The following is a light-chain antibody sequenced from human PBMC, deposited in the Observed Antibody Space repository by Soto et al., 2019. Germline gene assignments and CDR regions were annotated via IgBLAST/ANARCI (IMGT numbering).Light chain of an antibody. CDR1: QSVSSSY. Sequence: VLTQSPGTLSLSPGERATLSCRASQSVSSSYLAWYQQKPGQAPRLLIYGASSRATGVPDRFSASGSRTDFTLTIGRLEPEDFAVYICQQYGKSPLTFGGGTKVDIK. CDR3: QQYGKSPLT. CDR2: GAS. J-gene: IGKJ4*01. V-gene: IGKV3-20*01.